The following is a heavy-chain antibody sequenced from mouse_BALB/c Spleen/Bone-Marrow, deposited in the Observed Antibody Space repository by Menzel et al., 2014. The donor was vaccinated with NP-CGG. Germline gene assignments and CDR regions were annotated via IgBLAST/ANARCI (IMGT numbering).Heavy chain of an antibody. CDR2: ISCYNGAT. V-gene: IGHV1S34*01. J-gene: IGHJ4*01. D-gene: IGHD2-4*01. CDR3: ARWRDYDAHAMDY. Sequence: LVKTGASVKISCKASGYSFTGYYMHWVKQSHGKSLEWIGYISCYNGATSYNQKFKGKATFTVDTSSSTAYMQFNSLTSEDSAVYYCARWRDYDAHAMDYWGQGTSVTVSS. CDR1: GYSFTGYY.